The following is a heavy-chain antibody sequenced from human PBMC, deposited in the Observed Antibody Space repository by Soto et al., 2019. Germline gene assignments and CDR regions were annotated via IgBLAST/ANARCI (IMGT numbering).Heavy chain of an antibody. Sequence: ASVKVSCKASGYTFTRYAMHWGRQAPGHRPERMCCINAGNGNTKYSPKFQGRVTITRDTSASTAYMELSSLRSEDTAVYYCAREGIYRSSTSCYHYYYYYGMAVWDQGPTVTVS. CDR2: INAGNGNT. D-gene: IGHD2-2*01. CDR1: GYTFTRYA. CDR3: AREGIYRSSTSCYHYYYYYGMAV. J-gene: IGHJ6*02. V-gene: IGHV1-3*01.